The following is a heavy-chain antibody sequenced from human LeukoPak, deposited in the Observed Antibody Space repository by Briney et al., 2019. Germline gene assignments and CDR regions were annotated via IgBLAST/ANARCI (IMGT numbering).Heavy chain of an antibody. J-gene: IGHJ3*02. CDR2: INYNGGST. D-gene: IGHD6-19*01. V-gene: IGHV3-20*04. Sequence: GGSLRLSCAASGFTFDDYGMTWVRQAPGKGLEWVSGINYNGGSTGYADSVQGRFTISRDNAKNSLYLQMNSLRAEDTALYYCARGIAVREVPHAFAIWGQGTMVTVSS. CDR1: GFTFDDYG. CDR3: ARGIAVREVPHAFAI.